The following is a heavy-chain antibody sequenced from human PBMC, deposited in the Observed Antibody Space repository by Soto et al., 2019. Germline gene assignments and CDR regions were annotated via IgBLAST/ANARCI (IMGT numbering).Heavy chain of an antibody. CDR2: INHSGST. Sequence: QVQLQQWGAGLLKPSETLSLTCAVYGGHFSGYYWTWIRQPPGTGLEWNGEINHSGSTNYNPSLKSLGTIAVDTSKNQFSLKLTSVTGADTAVYYFARDKITGLCDYWGQGTLVTVSS. D-gene: IGHD2-8*02. V-gene: IGHV4-34*01. J-gene: IGHJ4*02. CDR1: GGHFSGYY. CDR3: ARDKITGLCDY.